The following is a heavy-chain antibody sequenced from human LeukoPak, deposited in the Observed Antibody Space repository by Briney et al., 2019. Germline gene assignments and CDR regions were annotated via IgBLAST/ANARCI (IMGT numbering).Heavy chain of an antibody. J-gene: IGHJ4*02. CDR2: IYYSGST. CDR1: GGSISSYY. Sequence: SETLSLTCTVSGGSISSYYWSWIRQPPGKGLEWIGYIYYSGSTNYNPSLKSRVTISVDTSKNQFSLKLSSVTAADTAVYYCARQRFLEWYFDYWGQGTLVTVSS. CDR3: ARQRFLEWYFDY. V-gene: IGHV4-59*08. D-gene: IGHD3-3*01.